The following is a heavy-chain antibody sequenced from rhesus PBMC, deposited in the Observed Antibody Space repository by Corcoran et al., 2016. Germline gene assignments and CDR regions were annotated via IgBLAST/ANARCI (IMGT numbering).Heavy chain of an antibody. Sequence: LQLQESGPGLVKPSETLSLPCAVSGGSISSHYWSWIRQPPGKGMEWIGRIFGSRGTTDFNPSPKSLFTLSPDTSKNQFSLKLISVTAADTAVYYCVRGCSGIGCPLVNIDYWGQGVLVTVSS. D-gene: IGHD2-21*01. CDR3: VRGCSGIGCPLVNIDY. CDR1: GGSISSHY. J-gene: IGHJ4*01. V-gene: IGHV4-173*01. CDR2: IFGSRGTT.